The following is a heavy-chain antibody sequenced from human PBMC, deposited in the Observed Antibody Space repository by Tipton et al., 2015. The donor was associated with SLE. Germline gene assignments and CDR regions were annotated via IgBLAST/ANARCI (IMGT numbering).Heavy chain of an antibody. CDR1: GGSFNGYF. CDR2: IIHSGVT. Sequence: GLVKPSQTLSLSCAVYGGSFNGYFWTWIRQPPGKGLEWIAEIIHSGVTNYNPSLRSRVTISVDMSKSQVSLKLSSVTAADTAVYYCARHIVVVPASMPGWFDPWGQGTLVTVSS. D-gene: IGHD2-2*01. J-gene: IGHJ5*02. V-gene: IGHV4-34*12. CDR3: ARHIVVVPASMPGWFDP.